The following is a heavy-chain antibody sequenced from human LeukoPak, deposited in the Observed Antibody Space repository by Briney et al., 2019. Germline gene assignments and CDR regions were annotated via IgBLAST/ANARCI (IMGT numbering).Heavy chain of an antibody. CDR2: ISAYNGNT. D-gene: IGHD2-21*01. J-gene: IGHJ4*02. Sequence: ASVKVSCKASGYTFTSYGISWVRQAPGQGLEWMGWISAYNGNTNYAQKLQGRVTMTTDTSTSTAYMELRSLRSDDTAVYYCARVSYCGGDCYLTDFDYWGQGTLVTVSS. CDR1: GYTFTSYG. CDR3: ARVSYCGGDCYLTDFDY. V-gene: IGHV1-18*01.